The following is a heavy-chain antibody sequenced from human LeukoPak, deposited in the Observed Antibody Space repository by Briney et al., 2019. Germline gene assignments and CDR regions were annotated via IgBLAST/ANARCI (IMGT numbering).Heavy chain of an antibody. CDR2: ISAYNGNT. J-gene: IGHJ4*02. V-gene: IGHV1-18*01. CDR3: ARLVWFGESLYYFDY. D-gene: IGHD3-10*01. Sequence: ASVKVSCKASNSTFSGMSWVRQAPGQGLEWMGWISAYNGNTNYAQKLQGRVTMTTDTSTSTAYMELRSLRSDDTAVYYCARLVWFGESLYYFDYWGQGTLVTVSS. CDR1: NSTFSG.